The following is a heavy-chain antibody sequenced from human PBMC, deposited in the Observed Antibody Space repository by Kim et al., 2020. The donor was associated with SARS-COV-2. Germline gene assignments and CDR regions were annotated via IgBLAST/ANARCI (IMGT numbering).Heavy chain of an antibody. J-gene: IGHJ6*02. Sequence: ASVKVSCKASGYTFTSYGISWVRQAPGQGLEWMGWISAYNGNTNYAQKLQGRVTMTTDTSTSTAYMELRSLRSDDTAVYYCAREKAPKSGRFKWGYYGMDVWGQGTTVTVSS. D-gene: IGHD2-8*01. V-gene: IGHV1-18*04. CDR3: AREKAPKSGRFKWGYYGMDV. CDR1: GYTFTSYG. CDR2: ISAYNGNT.